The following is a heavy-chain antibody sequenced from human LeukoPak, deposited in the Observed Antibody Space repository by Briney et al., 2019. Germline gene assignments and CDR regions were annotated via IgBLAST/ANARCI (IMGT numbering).Heavy chain of an antibody. CDR3: ARNGQLLSGGNWFDP. CDR1: GYIFNAYY. V-gene: IGHV1-2*02. Sequence: ASVKVSCKASGYIFNAYYMHWVRQAPGQRPEWMGWINPNNGDTKYAQKFKDRVTMTRDTSISTAYMELSRLRSDDTAFYYCARNGQLLSGGNWFDPWGQGALVTVSS. D-gene: IGHD2-2*01. J-gene: IGHJ5*02. CDR2: INPNNGDT.